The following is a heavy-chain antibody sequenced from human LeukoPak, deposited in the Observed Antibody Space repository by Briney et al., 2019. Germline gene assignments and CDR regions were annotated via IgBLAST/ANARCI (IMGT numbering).Heavy chain of an antibody. V-gene: IGHV4-34*01. CDR2: INHSGST. D-gene: IGHD2-2*01. CDR3: ARGRGGGYCSSASCRVYFDY. J-gene: IGHJ4*02. CDR1: GGSFSGYY. Sequence: SETLSLTCAVYGGSFSGYYWSWIRQPPGKGLDWIGEINHSGSTNYNPSLKSQVTISVDTSKNQFSLKLSSVTAADTAVYYCARGRGGGYCSSASCRVYFDYWGQGTLVTVSS.